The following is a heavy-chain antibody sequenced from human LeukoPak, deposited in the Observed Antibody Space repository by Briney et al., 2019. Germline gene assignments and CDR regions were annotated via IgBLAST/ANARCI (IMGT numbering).Heavy chain of an antibody. Sequence: SETLSLTCTVSGGSMSTYYWSWIRQPPGKGLEWIGSIYYSVSTNYIPSLTSRVTISVDTSKNQFSLKLISVTAADTAVYYCARGRIGGNYWGQGTLVTVSS. CDR3: ARGRIGGNY. D-gene: IGHD3-16*01. V-gene: IGHV4-59*01. J-gene: IGHJ4*02. CDR2: IYYSVST. CDR1: GGSMSTYY.